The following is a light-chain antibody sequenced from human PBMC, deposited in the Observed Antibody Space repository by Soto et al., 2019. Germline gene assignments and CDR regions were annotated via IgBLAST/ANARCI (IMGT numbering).Light chain of an antibody. CDR1: QTSTTW. J-gene: IGKJ1*01. CDR2: DAS. Sequence: DIQMTQSPSTLSASVGDRVTITCRASQTSTTWLAWYQQKPGKAPKLLIYDASTLESGVPSRFSGSGFGTEFSLTISSLQPDDFASYYCQQYNTLSGTFGQGTKVDI. V-gene: IGKV1-5*01. CDR3: QQYNTLSGT.